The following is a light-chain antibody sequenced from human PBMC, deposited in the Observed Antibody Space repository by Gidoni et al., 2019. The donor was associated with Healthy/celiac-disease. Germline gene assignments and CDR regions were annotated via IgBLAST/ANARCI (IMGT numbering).Light chain of an antibody. CDR1: QSVSSN. CDR2: GAS. Sequence: EIVMTQSPATLSVSPGERATPSCRASQSVSSNLAWYQQKPGQAPKLLIYGASTRDTGIPARFSGSGSGTEFTLTISSLQSEDFAVYYCQQYNNWPPWTFGQXTKVENK. V-gene: IGKV3-15*01. CDR3: QQYNNWPPWT. J-gene: IGKJ1*01.